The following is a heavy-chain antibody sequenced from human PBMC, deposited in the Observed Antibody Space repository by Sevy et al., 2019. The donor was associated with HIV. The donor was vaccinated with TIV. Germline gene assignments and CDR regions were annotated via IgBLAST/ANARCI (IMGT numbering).Heavy chain of an antibody. Sequence: LLRQSQTLSLTCAISGDSVSSNSAAWNWIRQSPSRGLEWLGRTYYRSKWYNDYAVSVKSRITINPDTSKNQFSLQLNSVTPDDTAVYYCAKEARPKSPRYYYYYYGMDVWGQGTTVTVSS. CDR3: AKEARPKSPRYYYYYYGMDV. V-gene: IGHV6-1*01. J-gene: IGHJ6*02. D-gene: IGHD6-25*01. CDR2: TYYRSKWYN. CDR1: GDSVSSNSAA.